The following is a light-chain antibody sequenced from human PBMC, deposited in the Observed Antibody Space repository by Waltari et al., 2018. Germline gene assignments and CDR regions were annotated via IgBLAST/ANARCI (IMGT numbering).Light chain of an antibody. V-gene: IGLV2-14*01. CDR3: QSYDSSLSDSYV. Sequence: QSALTQPASVSGPPGQSITISCPGTASDVDAYDFVSWYQQHPCKSPHPIIYEVSNRPSGISNRFSASKSGNTASLTISGLQAEDEADYFCQSYDSSLSDSYVFGTGTKVTVL. CDR2: EVS. J-gene: IGLJ1*01. CDR1: ASDVDAYDF.